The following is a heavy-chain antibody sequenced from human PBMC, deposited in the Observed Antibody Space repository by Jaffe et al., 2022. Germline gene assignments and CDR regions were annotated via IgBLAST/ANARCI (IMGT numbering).Heavy chain of an antibody. CDR2: IIPIFGTA. V-gene: IGHV1-69*01. J-gene: IGHJ4*02. CDR1: GGTFSSYA. CDR3: ASRYYDFWSGYYTRDPPYYFDY. D-gene: IGHD3-3*01. Sequence: QVQLVQSGAEVKKPGSSVKVSCKASGGTFSSYAISWVRQAPGQGLEWMGGIIPIFGTANYAQKFQGRVTITADESTSTAYMELSSLRSEDTAVYYCASRYYDFWSGYYTRDPPYYFDYWGQGTLVTVSS.